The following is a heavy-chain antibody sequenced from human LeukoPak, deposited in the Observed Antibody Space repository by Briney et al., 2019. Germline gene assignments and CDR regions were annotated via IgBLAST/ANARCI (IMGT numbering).Heavy chain of an antibody. J-gene: IGHJ3*02. CDR2: ISAYNGNT. CDR3: ARDGLATVVTKGFAFDI. Sequence: ASVKVSCKASGYXFTSYGMSWMRQAPGQGLEWMGWISAYNGNTNYAQKLQGRVTMTTDTSTSTAYMELRSLRSDDTAVYYCARDGLATVVTKGFAFDIWGQGTMVTVSS. CDR1: GYXFTSYG. D-gene: IGHD4-23*01. V-gene: IGHV1-18*01.